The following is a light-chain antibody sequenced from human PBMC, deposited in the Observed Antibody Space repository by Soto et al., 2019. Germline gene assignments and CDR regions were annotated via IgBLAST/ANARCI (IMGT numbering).Light chain of an antibody. CDR2: GNT. J-gene: IGLJ1*01. CDR1: SANIGAGSD. Sequence: QSVLTQAPSISGAPGQRVTISCTGSSANIGAGSDVHWYHQLPGTAPKLLIYGNTNRPSGVPDRFSGSKSGTSASLAIAGLQTEDEGDYYCQTYDSSLSGLYVFGTWPKATVL. CDR3: QTYDSSLSGLYV. V-gene: IGLV1-40*01.